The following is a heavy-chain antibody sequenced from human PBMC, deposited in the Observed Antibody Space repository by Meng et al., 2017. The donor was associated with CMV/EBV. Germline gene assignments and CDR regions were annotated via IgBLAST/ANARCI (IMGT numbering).Heavy chain of an antibody. CDR3: ARDLAPRSDYYDSSGYYYLPKGFDY. CDR2: ISGGSSGI. J-gene: IGHJ4*02. D-gene: IGHD3-22*01. Sequence: YGVRQAAGRGLEGLSSISGGSSGICHAGSMKVRFTISRDNTKNSLYLKMNSLEAEDTAVYYCARDLAPRSDYYDSSGYYYLPKGFDYWGQGTLVTVSS. V-gene: IGHV3-21*01.